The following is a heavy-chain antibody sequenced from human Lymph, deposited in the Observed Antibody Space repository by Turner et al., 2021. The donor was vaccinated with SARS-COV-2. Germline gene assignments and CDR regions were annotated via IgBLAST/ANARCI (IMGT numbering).Heavy chain of an antibody. CDR3: AREKLGELFDY. Sequence: EVQLVESGGGLFKPGGSLRLSCAASGFTFSSYSMNWVRQAPGKGLEWVSSISSRGSYIYYADSVKGRFTISRDNAKNSLYLQMNSLRADDTAVYYCAREKLGELFDYWGQGTLVTVSS. D-gene: IGHD3-10*01. CDR2: ISSRGSYI. CDR1: GFTFSSYS. J-gene: IGHJ4*02. V-gene: IGHV3-21*01.